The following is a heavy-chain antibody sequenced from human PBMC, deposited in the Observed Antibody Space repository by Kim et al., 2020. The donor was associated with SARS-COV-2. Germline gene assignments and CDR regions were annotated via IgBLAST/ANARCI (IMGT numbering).Heavy chain of an antibody. Sequence: SETLSLTCTVSGGSISSSSYCWGWIRQRPGKGLEWIGSICYSTSTYYNPSLRSPVTISVDTSKNQFSLRLISVTAAATAVYYCARRGDSGYGRGFDYCG. CDR2: ICYSTST. V-gene: IGHV4-39*01. CDR1: GGSISSSSYC. D-gene: IGHD5-12*01. CDR3: ARRGDSGYGRGFDY. J-gene: IGHJ4*01.